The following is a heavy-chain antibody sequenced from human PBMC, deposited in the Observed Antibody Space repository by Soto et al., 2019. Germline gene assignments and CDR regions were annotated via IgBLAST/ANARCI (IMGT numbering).Heavy chain of an antibody. CDR1: GFTFSSYA. J-gene: IGHJ4*02. V-gene: IGHV3-23*01. CDR3: ARVVSYGYFDS. D-gene: IGHD5-18*01. CDR2: IRGSGGKA. Sequence: GGSLRLSCAASGFTFSSYAMSWVRQAPGEGLEWVSAIRGSGGKAYYADSVKGRFTVSRDNAKNTLYLQMNSLRVEDTAVYYCARVVSYGYFDSWGRGALVTVSS.